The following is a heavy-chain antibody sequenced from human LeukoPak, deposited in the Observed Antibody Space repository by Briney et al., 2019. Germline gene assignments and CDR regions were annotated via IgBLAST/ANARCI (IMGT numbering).Heavy chain of an antibody. CDR2: ISSSGTI. CDR1: GFTFSNYE. D-gene: IGHD3-10*01. Sequence: GGSLRLSCAASGFTFSNYEMNWVRQAPGKGLEWLSYISSSGTIYYADSVKGGFTISRDNAKNSLYLQVNSLRAEDRVVYYCGGGGRGGYWGQGTLVTVSS. J-gene: IGHJ4*02. CDR3: GGGGRGGY. V-gene: IGHV3-48*03.